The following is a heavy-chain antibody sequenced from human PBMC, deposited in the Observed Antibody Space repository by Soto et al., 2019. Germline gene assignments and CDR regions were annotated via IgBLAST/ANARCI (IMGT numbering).Heavy chain of an antibody. D-gene: IGHD2-2*01. CDR1: GFTFSSYG. CDR2: IWYDGSNK. V-gene: IGHV3-33*01. J-gene: IGHJ3*02. Sequence: GGSLRLSCAASGFTFSSYGMHWVRQAPGKGLEWVAVIWYDGSNKYYADSVKGRFTISRDNSKNTLYLQMNSLRAEDTAVYYCARGSSTGQLPTSTIKGFTDAFDIWGQGTMVTVSS. CDR3: ARGSSTGQLPTSTIKGFTDAFDI.